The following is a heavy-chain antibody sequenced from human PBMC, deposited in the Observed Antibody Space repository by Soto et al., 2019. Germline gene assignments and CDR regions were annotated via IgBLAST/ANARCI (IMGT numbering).Heavy chain of an antibody. Sequence: QVQLQESGPGLVKPSETLSLTCTVSGGSISSYYWSWIRQPPGKGLEWIGYIYYSGSTNYNPSLKRRVNISVDTSKNQFSLKLSSVTAADTAVYYCARRYGWNFDYWGQGTLVTVSS. CDR2: IYYSGST. D-gene: IGHD6-19*01. CDR1: GGSISSYY. CDR3: ARRYGWNFDY. J-gene: IGHJ4*02. V-gene: IGHV4-59*08.